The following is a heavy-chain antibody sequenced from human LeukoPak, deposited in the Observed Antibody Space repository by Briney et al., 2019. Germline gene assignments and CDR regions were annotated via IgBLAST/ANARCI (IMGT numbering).Heavy chain of an antibody. Sequence: GESLKISCKGSGYRSNTYWIGWVREMPGKGLEWMGIIFPGDSETIYSPSFQGQVTISADKSLSTAYLQWTSLKASDSAMYYCATSESQTKFDFWGQGTLVTASS. CDR3: ATSESQTKFDF. CDR1: GYRSNTYW. CDR2: IFPGDSET. V-gene: IGHV5-51*01. D-gene: IGHD1/OR15-1a*01. J-gene: IGHJ4*02.